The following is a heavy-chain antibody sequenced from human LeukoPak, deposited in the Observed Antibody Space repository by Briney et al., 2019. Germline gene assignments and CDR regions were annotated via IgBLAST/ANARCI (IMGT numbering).Heavy chain of an antibody. V-gene: IGHV3-30*03. CDR1: GFTFKNYG. Sequence: GRSLRLSCAASGFTFKNYGMHWVRQAPGKGLEWVALISYHGSNKYYADSVKGRFTISRDNSKNTLYLQMNSLRAEDTAVYYCARAPYSSSCPEAYWGQGTLVTVSS. J-gene: IGHJ4*02. CDR2: ISYHGSNK. D-gene: IGHD6-13*01. CDR3: ARAPYSSSCPEAY.